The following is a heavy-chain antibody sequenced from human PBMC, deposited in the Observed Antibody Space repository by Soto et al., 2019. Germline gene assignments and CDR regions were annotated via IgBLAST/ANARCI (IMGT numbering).Heavy chain of an antibody. CDR3: ARDRDFVLVPAAHYYYGMDV. Sequence: PSQTLSLTCAISGDSVSSNSAAWNWIRQSPSRGLEWLGRTYYRSKWYNDYAVSVKSRITINPDTSKNQFSLQLNSVTPEDTAVYCCARDRDFVLVPAAHYYYGMDVWGQGTTVTVSS. CDR1: GDSVSSNSAA. CDR2: TYYRSKWYN. D-gene: IGHD2-2*01. V-gene: IGHV6-1*01. J-gene: IGHJ6*02.